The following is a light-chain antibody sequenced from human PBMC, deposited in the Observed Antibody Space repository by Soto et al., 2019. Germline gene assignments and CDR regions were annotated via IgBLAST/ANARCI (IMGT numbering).Light chain of an antibody. Sequence: DIQMTQSPSSLSASVGDRVTITCQASQDISNYLNCYQQKPGKAPKLLIHDASNLQTGVPSKFSGSGSATNFTFIINSLQPEDIATYCCQQYDGLPITFGQGTRLEIK. CDR3: QQYDGLPIT. V-gene: IGKV1-33*01. CDR1: QDISNY. CDR2: DAS. J-gene: IGKJ5*01.